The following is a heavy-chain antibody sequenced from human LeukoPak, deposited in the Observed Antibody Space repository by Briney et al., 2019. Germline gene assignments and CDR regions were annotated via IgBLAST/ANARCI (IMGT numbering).Heavy chain of an antibody. CDR1: GFTFSRYW. CDR2: ISSDGSST. J-gene: IGHJ4*02. Sequence: GGSLRLSCAASGFTFSRYWMHWVRQAPGKGLVWVSRISSDGSSTSYADSVKGRFTISRDNAKNTLYLQMNSLRAEDTAVYYCTRDQIFCSGGYCYFGYWGQGTLVTVSS. CDR3: TRDQIFCSGGYCYFGY. D-gene: IGHD2-15*01. V-gene: IGHV3-74*01.